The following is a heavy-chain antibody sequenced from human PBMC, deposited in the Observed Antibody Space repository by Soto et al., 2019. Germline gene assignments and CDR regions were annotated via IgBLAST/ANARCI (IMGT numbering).Heavy chain of an antibody. D-gene: IGHD3-10*01. V-gene: IGHV5-51*01. J-gene: IGHJ5*02. CDR2: IFTRDSET. CDR1: GHLFNNHW. CDR3: ARGYFDSGHGYDL. Sequence: GESLKISCKGPGHLFNNHWIGWVRQTPGKGLEWMGLIFTRDSETKTSPSFQGHVSFSVDNSINAVYLQWTSLKTTDTGIYFCARGYFDSGHGYDLWGQGTLVTVSS.